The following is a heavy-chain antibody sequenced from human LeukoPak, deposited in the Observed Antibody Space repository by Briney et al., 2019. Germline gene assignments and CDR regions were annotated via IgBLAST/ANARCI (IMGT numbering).Heavy chain of an antibody. CDR1: GFIFNTYV. CDR3: TIFSGSYSR. CDR2: ISGSGGST. Sequence: GGSLRLSCAASGFIFNTYVMHWVRQAPGKGVEWVSAISGSGGSTYYADSVKGRFTISRDNSKNTLYLQMNSLRAEDTAVYYCTIFSGSYSRWGQGTMVTVSS. D-gene: IGHD1-26*01. V-gene: IGHV3-23*01. J-gene: IGHJ3*01.